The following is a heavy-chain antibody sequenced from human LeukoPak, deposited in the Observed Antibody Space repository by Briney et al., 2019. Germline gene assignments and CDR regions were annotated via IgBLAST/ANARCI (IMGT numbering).Heavy chain of an antibody. CDR1: GYTFTSYA. J-gene: IGHJ4*02. CDR3: ARGPHYDILTGYFPY. V-gene: IGHV1-3*01. D-gene: IGHD3-9*01. Sequence: GASVKVSCKASGYTFTSYAMHWVRQAPGQRLEWMGWINAGNGNTKYSQKFQGRVTITRDTSASTAYMELSSLRSEGTAVYYCARGPHYDILTGYFPYWGQGTLVTVSS. CDR2: INAGNGNT.